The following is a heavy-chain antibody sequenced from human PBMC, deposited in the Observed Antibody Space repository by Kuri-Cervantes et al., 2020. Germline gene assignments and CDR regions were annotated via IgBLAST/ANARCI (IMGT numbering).Heavy chain of an antibody. D-gene: IGHD1-1*01. CDR3: ARPKGGTTGSPLDY. J-gene: IGHJ4*02. CDR2: ISYDGSNK. Sequence: GESLKISCAAFGFTFSSYAMHWVRQAPGKGLEWVAVISYDGSNKYYADSVKGRFTISRDNSKNTLYLQMNSLRAEDTAVYYCARPKGGTTGSPLDYWGQGTLVTVSS. CDR1: GFTFSSYA. V-gene: IGHV3-30-3*01.